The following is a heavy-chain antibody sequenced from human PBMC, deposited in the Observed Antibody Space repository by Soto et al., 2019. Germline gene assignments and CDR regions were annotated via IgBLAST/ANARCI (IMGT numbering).Heavy chain of an antibody. Sequence: GESLKISCKGSGYSFTSYWISWVRQMPGKGLEWMGRIDPSDSYTNYSPSFQGHVTISADKSISTAYLQWSSLKASDTAMYYCARHTDYYDSSGLGHFDYWGQGTLVTVSS. V-gene: IGHV5-10-1*01. D-gene: IGHD3-22*01. CDR1: GYSFTSYW. CDR3: ARHTDYYDSSGLGHFDY. J-gene: IGHJ4*02. CDR2: IDPSDSYT.